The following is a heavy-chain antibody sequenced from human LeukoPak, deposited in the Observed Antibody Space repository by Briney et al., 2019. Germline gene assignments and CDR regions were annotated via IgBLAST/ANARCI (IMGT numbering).Heavy chain of an antibody. J-gene: IGHJ4*02. CDR3: ARTPYDYSNYGYFDY. Sequence: SETLSLTCAVYGGSFSGYYWSWIRQPPGKGLEWIGYIYYSGSTNYNPSLKSRVTISVDTSKNQFSLKLSSVTAADTAVYYCARTPYDYSNYGYFDYWGQGTLVTVSS. V-gene: IGHV4-59*01. CDR2: IYYSGST. CDR1: GGSFSGYY. D-gene: IGHD4-11*01.